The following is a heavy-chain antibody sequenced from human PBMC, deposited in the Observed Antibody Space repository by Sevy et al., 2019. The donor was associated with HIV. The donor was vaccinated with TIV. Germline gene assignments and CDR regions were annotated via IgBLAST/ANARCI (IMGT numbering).Heavy chain of an antibody. CDR3: ARKVGYM. Sequence: GGSLRLSCAASGFTFSDYWMSWVRQAPGKGLEWVANIKQDGSQKYFVDSVKGRFTISRENAKNSLYLQMDNLRAEDTAVYYCARKVGYMWGQGTMVTVSS. V-gene: IGHV3-7*01. D-gene: IGHD5-18*01. J-gene: IGHJ3*01. CDR1: GFTFSDYW. CDR2: IKQDGSQK.